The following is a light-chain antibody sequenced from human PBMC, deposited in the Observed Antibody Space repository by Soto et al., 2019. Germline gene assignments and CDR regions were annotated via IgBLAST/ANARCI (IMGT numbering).Light chain of an antibody. V-gene: IGKV1-39*01. CDR2: AAS. Sequence: DIQMTQSPSSLSAFIGDRVTIACRASQSISSYLNWYQQKPRKAPKLLIYAASSLQSGVPSKFSGSGSGTEFTLTISSLQLEDFATYYCHQTASNPWTFGQGTKVEI. J-gene: IGKJ1*01. CDR1: QSISSY. CDR3: HQTASNPWT.